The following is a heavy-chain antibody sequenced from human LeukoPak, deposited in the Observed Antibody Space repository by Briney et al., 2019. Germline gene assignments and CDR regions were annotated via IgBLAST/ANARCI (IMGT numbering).Heavy chain of an antibody. CDR3: ASFSRGYSYGYFDY. V-gene: IGHV1-69*13. D-gene: IGHD5-18*01. CDR2: IIPIFGTA. J-gene: IGHJ4*02. CDR1: GGTFSKYT. Sequence: SVKVSCKASGGTFSKYTISWVRQRPGQGLEWMGGIIPIFGTANYAQKFQGRVTITADESTSTAYMELSSLRSEDTAVYYCASFSRGYSYGYFDYWGQGTLVTVSS.